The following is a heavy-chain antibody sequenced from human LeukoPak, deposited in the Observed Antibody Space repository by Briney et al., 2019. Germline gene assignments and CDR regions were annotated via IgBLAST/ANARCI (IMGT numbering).Heavy chain of an antibody. CDR2: IYYSGST. CDR3: ARQRTRGSWAFDI. CDR1: GGSINSSSYW. J-gene: IGHJ3*02. D-gene: IGHD3-10*01. V-gene: IGHV4-39*01. Sequence: SETLSLTCTVSGGSINSSSYWRGWIRQPPGKGREWIGSIYYSGSTYYNPSLKSRVTISVDTSNNQFSLKLSSVTAADTAVHYCARQRTRGSWAFDIWGQGTMVPVSS.